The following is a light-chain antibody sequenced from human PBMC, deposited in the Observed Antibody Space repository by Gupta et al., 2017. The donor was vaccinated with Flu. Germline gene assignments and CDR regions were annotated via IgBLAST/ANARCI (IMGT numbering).Light chain of an antibody. CDR1: RSDVGGYNY. CDR3: SSYTRTSTYVV. Sequence: QSALTQPASVSGSPGQSITISCTGTRSDVGGYNYVSWYQHHPGKAPKLLIYEVTSRPSGVSHRFSGSKSGNTASLTISELQTEDEADYFCSSYTRTSTYVVFGGGTKLTVL. V-gene: IGLV2-14*01. J-gene: IGLJ2*01. CDR2: EVT.